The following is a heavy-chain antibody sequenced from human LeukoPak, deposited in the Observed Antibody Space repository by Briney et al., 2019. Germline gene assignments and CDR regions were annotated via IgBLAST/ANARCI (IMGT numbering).Heavy chain of an antibody. CDR1: GFRFSDYG. V-gene: IGHV3-48*01. Sequence: GGSLRLSCAASGFRFSDYGMNWVRQAPGKGLKWVSHITSSSSNINYADSVKGRFTTSRDNAKNSLYLQMNSLRAEDTAVYFCARRIREGYCSGGNCYSFGYWGQGALVTVSS. CDR2: ITSSSSNI. J-gene: IGHJ4*02. CDR3: ARRIREGYCSGGNCYSFGY. D-gene: IGHD2-15*01.